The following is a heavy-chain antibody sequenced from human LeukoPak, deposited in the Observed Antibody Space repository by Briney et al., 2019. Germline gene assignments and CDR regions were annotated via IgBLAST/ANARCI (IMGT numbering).Heavy chain of an antibody. CDR2: ISYDGSNK. CDR1: GFTFSSYG. CDR3: AKNKGSYQYNYYGMEV. Sequence: PGGSLRLSCAASGFTFSSYGMHWVRQAPGKGLEWVAVISYDGSNKYYADSVKGRFTISRDNSKNTLYLQMNSLRAEDTAVYYCAKNKGSYQYNYYGMEVWGQGTTVTVSS. J-gene: IGHJ6*02. V-gene: IGHV3-30*18. D-gene: IGHD3-10*01.